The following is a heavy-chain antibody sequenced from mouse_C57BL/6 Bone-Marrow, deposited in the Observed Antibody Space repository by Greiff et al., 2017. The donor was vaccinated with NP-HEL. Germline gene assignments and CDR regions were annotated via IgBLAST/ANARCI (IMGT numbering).Heavy chain of an antibody. CDR1: GFTFSNYW. D-gene: IGHD1-1*02. CDR3: TEDYGLFAY. V-gene: IGHV6-3*01. CDR2: IRLKSDNYAT. Sequence: EVKLMESGGGLVQPGGSMKLSCVASGFTFSNYWMNWVRQSPEQGLEWVAQIRLKSDNYATHYAESVKGRFTISRDDSKSSVYLQMNNLRAEDTGIDYCTEDYGLFAYWGQGTLVTVSA. J-gene: IGHJ3*01.